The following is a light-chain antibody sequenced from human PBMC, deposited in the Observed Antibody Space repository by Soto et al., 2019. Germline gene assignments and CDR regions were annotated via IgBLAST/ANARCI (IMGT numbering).Light chain of an antibody. J-gene: IGKJ5*01. CDR1: QSISSY. V-gene: IGKV3-11*01. CDR2: DAY. Sequence: EIVLTQSPATLSLSPGERATLSCRASQSISSYLAWYQQKPGQAPRLLIYDAYNRATGIPARFSGSGSGTDSTLIISSLEPEDFAVYYCHQRSSWPLTFGLGTRLEIK. CDR3: HQRSSWPLT.